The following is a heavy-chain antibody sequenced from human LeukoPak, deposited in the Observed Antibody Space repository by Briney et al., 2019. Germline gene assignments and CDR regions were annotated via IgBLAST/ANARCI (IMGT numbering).Heavy chain of an antibody. CDR1: GFTFDDYA. V-gene: IGHV3-9*01. CDR3: AKDIIGRIAVASYFDY. CDR2: ISWNSGGI. J-gene: IGHJ4*02. D-gene: IGHD6-19*01. Sequence: LAGGSLRLSCAASGFTFDDYAMHWVRQAPGKGLEWVSGISWNSGGIGYADSVKGRFTISRDNAMNSLYLQMNSLRAEDTALYYCAKDIIGRIAVASYFDYWGQGTLVTVSS.